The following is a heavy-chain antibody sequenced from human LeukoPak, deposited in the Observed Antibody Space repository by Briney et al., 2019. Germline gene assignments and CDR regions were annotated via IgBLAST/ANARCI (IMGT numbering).Heavy chain of an antibody. CDR1: GGSISSYY. V-gene: IGHV4-59*01. CDR3: ARDRPGIAVAGDDFDI. D-gene: IGHD6-19*01. J-gene: IGHJ3*02. Sequence: PSETLSLTCTVSGGSISSYYWSWIRQPPGKGLEWIGYIYDRGSNTNYNPSLKSRVTISVDTSKNQFSLKLRSVTAADTAVYYCARDRPGIAVAGDDFDIWGQGTMVTVSS. CDR2: IYDRGSNT.